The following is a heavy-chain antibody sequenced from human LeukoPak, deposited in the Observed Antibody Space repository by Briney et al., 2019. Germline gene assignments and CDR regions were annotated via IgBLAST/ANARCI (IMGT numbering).Heavy chain of an antibody. CDR3: ARAHSDYYGSGSSRSEGWFDP. CDR2: IYYSGST. CDR1: GYSISSSYY. J-gene: IGHJ5*02. V-gene: IGHV4-61*01. Sequence: PSETLSLTCTVSGYSISSSYYWSWIRQPPGKGLEWIGYIYYSGSTNYNPSLKSRVTISVDTSKNQFSLKLSSVTAADTAVYYCARAHSDYYGSGSSRSEGWFDPWGQGTLVTVSP. D-gene: IGHD3-10*01.